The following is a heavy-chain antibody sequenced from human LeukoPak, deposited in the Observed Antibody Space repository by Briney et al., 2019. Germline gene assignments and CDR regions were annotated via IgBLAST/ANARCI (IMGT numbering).Heavy chain of an antibody. Sequence: GGSLRLSCAASGFAFGDYHMSWIRQAPGKGLEWVSYLSWRCYYKDFADSVRGRYTVSRDNAKNSMYLQMSSLRAEDTAVYYCAKEVGYFDLWGRGTLVTVSS. J-gene: IGHJ2*01. CDR2: LSWRCYYK. CDR1: GFAFGDYH. CDR3: AKEVGYFDL. V-gene: IGHV3-11*05.